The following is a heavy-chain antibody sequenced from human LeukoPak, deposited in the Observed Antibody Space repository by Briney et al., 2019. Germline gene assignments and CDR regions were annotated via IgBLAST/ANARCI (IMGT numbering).Heavy chain of an antibody. V-gene: IGHV3-23*01. Sequence: GGSLRLSCAASRFTVSSYSMNWVRQAPGKWLEWVSGISGSGGSTYYADAVRGRFTMSIDNSKHPMYLQMHTLTAEDPAFYYCARDSVGLKIVSVASFDYWGQGTLVSVSS. CDR2: ISGSGGST. D-gene: IGHD4-23*01. CDR3: ARDSVGLKIVSVASFDY. J-gene: IGHJ4*02. CDR1: RFTVSSYS.